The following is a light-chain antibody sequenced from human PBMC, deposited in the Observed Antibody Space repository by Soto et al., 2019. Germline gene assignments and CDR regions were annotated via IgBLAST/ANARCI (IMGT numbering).Light chain of an antibody. J-gene: IGKJ2*01. CDR2: GAS. CDR3: QQYGRTPYT. V-gene: IGKV3-20*01. Sequence: EIVLTQSPGTLSLSPGERATLSCRASQSVSSSYLAWYQHKPGQAPRLLTYGASSRATGIPDRFSGSGSGTDFTLTISRLEPEDFAVYYCQQYGRTPYTFGQGTKLEIK. CDR1: QSVSSSY.